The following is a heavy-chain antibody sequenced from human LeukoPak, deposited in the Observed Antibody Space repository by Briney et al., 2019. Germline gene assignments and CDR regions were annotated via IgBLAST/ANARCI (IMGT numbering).Heavy chain of an antibody. CDR2: ISGGGSTI. D-gene: IGHD3-9*01. CDR1: GFTFTSYS. CDR3: ARTTNSPYYDILTGYYPPLGAFDI. J-gene: IGHJ3*02. V-gene: IGHV3-48*01. Sequence: GGSLRLSCAASGFTFTSYSMHWVRQSPGKGLEWVSYISGGGSTIYYADSVKGRFTISRDNAQNSLYLQMNSLRVEDTALYYCARTTNSPYYDILTGYYPPLGAFDIWGQGTMVTVSS.